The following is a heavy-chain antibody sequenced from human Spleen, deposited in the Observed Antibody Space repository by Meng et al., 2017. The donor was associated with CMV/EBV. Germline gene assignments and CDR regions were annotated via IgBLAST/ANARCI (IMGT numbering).Heavy chain of an antibody. CDR3: ARDYGRIVGATIYYFDY. V-gene: IGHV1-2*02. J-gene: IGHJ4*02. CDR2: INPNSGGL. Sequence: ASVKVSCKASGYTFTAYYMHWVRRAPGHGLEWMGWINPNSGGLHYAQKFQGRVSMTRDTSINTAYMELTRLRSDDTAVYFCARDYGRIVGATIYYFDYWGQGTLVTVSS. CDR1: GYTFTAYY. D-gene: IGHD1-26*01.